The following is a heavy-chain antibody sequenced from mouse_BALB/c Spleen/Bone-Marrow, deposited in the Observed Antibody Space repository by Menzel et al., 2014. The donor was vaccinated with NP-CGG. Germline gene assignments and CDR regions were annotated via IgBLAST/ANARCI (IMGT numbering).Heavy chain of an antibody. D-gene: IGHD2-10*02. CDR3: MYGNPFAY. CDR2: IRLKSNNYET. CDR1: GVTFSNYW. Sequence: EVKVVESGGGLVQPGGSMKFSCVATGVTFSNYWMNWVRQSPERGLEWVAEIRLKSNNYETHYAESVKGRFTISRDDSKSRVYLQMNNLRAEDTGIYYCMYGNPFAYWGQGTLGTVSA. V-gene: IGHV6-6*02. J-gene: IGHJ3*01.